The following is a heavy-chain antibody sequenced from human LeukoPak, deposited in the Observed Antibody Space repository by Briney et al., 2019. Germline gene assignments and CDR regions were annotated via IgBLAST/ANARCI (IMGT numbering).Heavy chain of an antibody. CDR3: VREDLGVDY. D-gene: IGHD1-26*01. Sequence: GGSLRLSCTASGFTFGDYGMSWVRQAPGKGLEWISILYVNENRYYADSVKGRFIISRDTSKNTLYLQMNSLRAEDTAMYYCVREDLGVDYWGQGTLVTVSS. CDR2: LYVNENR. V-gene: IGHV3-53*01. J-gene: IGHJ4*02. CDR1: GFTFGDYG.